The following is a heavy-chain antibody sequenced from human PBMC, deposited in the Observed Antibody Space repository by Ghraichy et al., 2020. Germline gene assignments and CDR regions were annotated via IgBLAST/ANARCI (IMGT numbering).Heavy chain of an antibody. V-gene: IGHV3-23*01. CDR2: ISGSGGST. Sequence: GGSLRLSETGRAHAYIRSPIWWLYEAPGKELKWVSAISGSGGSTYYADSVKGRFTISRDNSKNTLYLQMNSLRAEDTAVYYCAKLLAVNYYYYYGMDVWGQGTTVTVPS. CDR3: AKLLAVNYYYYYGMDV. CDR1: AHAYIRSP. J-gene: IGHJ6*02.